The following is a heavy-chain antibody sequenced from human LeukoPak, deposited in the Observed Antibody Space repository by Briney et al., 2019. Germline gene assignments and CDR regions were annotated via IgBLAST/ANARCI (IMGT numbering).Heavy chain of an antibody. Sequence: PSETLSLTCTVSGGSISSSSYYWGWIRQPPGKGLEWIGSIYYSGSTYYNPSLKSRVTISVDTSKNQFSLNLSSVTAADTAVYYCARLIEYSGSIDYWGQGTLVTVSS. CDR2: IYYSGST. J-gene: IGHJ4*02. D-gene: IGHD6-6*01. CDR3: ARLIEYSGSIDY. CDR1: GGSISSSSYY. V-gene: IGHV4-39*07.